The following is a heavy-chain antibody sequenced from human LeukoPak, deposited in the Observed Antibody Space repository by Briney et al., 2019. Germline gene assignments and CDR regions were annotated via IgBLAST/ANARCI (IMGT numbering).Heavy chain of an antibody. V-gene: IGHV3-30-3*01. J-gene: IGHJ4*02. CDR2: ISYDGDNK. Sequence: GGSLRLSCAASGFTFSRYAMSWARQAPGKGLEWVAFISYDGDNKYYADSVKGRFTISRDNSKNTLYLQMNSLRAEDTAVFYCARVEGLYSGTYYYFDYWGQGTLVTVSS. CDR1: GFTFSRYA. D-gene: IGHD1-26*01. CDR3: ARVEGLYSGTYYYFDY.